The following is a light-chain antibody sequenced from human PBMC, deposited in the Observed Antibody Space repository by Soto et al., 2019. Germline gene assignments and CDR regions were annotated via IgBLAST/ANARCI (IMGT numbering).Light chain of an antibody. CDR1: QGIRSW. CDR3: QQANSFPYT. CDR2: AAS. J-gene: IGKJ2*01. V-gene: IGKV1-12*01. Sequence: DIQMTQSPSSVSASVGDRVTITCRASQGIRSWLVWYQQRPGKAPKLLIYAASSLQSGVPSRFSGSGSGTDFTLTISRLQPEDFGTYYCQQANSFPYTFGQGTKLEIK.